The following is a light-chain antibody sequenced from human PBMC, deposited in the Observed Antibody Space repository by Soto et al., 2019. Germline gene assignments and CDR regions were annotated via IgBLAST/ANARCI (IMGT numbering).Light chain of an antibody. V-gene: IGKV1-39*01. CDR2: AAS. CDR1: QRISTD. Sequence: IQMTQSPSSLSASVGDRVTITCRASQRISTDLNWFQQRPGKAPRLLIYAASTLQTGVSSNFSGSASGTDFTLTITRLQPEDFATYFCHQTYSIPPTFGQGTKVEI. CDR3: HQTYSIPPT. J-gene: IGKJ1*01.